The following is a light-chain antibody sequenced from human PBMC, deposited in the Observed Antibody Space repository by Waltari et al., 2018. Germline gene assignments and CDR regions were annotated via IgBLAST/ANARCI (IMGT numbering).Light chain of an antibody. CDR1: SSNLGTHY. J-gene: IGLJ3*02. Sequence: QSVLTQPPSVSGTPGPGVPISRSGCSSNLGTHYVYWYLQLPRPAPNLLIFSNSQRPSGVPDRFSPSKSGTSASLAISGLRSEDEADYYCAAWDDGLSGPVFGGGTKLTVL. CDR2: SNS. V-gene: IGLV1-47*01. CDR3: AAWDDGLSGPV.